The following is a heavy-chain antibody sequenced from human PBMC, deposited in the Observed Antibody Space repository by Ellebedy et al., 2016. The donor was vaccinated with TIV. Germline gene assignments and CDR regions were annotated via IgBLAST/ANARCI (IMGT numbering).Heavy chain of an antibody. CDR2: IKQDGSEK. V-gene: IGHV3-7*03. J-gene: IGHJ4*02. CDR3: ARTPGNTHTWSFDY. D-gene: IGHD1/OR15-1a*01. Sequence: GESLKISCAASGFTFSSYWMNWVRQAPGKGLEWVANIKQDGSEKYYVDSVKGRFTISRDNARNTLSLQMNSLRAEDTAIYYCARTPGNTHTWSFDYWGQGTLVTVSS. CDR1: GFTFSSYW.